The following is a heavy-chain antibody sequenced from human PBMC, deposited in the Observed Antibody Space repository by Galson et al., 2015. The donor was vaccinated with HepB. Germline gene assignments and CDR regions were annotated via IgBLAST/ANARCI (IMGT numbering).Heavy chain of an antibody. J-gene: IGHJ4*02. Sequence: SVKVSCKASGYRFIGHYIHWVRQAPGQGLEWMGWINPNSGGTDYAQKFQGRVTMTRDTSISTLYMELSRLRSDDTAVYYCARTFYYGSGTYFAPGYWGQGTLVTVSS. CDR1: GYRFIGHY. V-gene: IGHV1-2*02. CDR2: INPNSGGT. D-gene: IGHD3-10*01. CDR3: ARTFYYGSGTYFAPGY.